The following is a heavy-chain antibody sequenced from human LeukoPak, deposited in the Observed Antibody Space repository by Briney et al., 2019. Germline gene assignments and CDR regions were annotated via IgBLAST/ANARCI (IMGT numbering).Heavy chain of an antibody. Sequence: ASVTVSCKASGYTFTSYYMHWVRQAPGQGLEWMGIINPSGGSTSYAQKFQGRVTMTRDTSTSTVYMELSSLRSEDTAVYYCAREIVVVPAAVLINYYYYYGMDVWGQGTTVTVSS. V-gene: IGHV1-46*01. CDR2: INPSGGST. CDR3: AREIVVVPAAVLINYYYYYGMDV. D-gene: IGHD2-2*01. J-gene: IGHJ6*02. CDR1: GYTFTSYY.